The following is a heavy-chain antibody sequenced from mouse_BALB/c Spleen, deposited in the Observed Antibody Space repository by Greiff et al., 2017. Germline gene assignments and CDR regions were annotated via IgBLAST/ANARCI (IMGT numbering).Heavy chain of an antibody. CDR2: ISYSGST. J-gene: IGHJ3*01. Sequence: EVKLMESGPGLVKPSQSLSLTCTVTGYSITSDYAWNWIRQFPGNQLEWMGYISYSGSTSYNPSLKSRISITRDTSKNQFFLQLNSVTTEDTATYYCERKEDDYDGAWFAYWGQGTLVTVSA. CDR3: ERKEDDYDGAWFAY. CDR1: GYSITSDYA. D-gene: IGHD2-4*01. V-gene: IGHV3-2*02.